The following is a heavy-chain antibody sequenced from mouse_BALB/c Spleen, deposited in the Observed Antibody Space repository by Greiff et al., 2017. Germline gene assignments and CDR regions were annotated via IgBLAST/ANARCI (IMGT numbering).Heavy chain of an antibody. V-gene: IGHV1S81*02. Sequence: QVQLQQPGAELVKPGASVKLSCKASGYTFTSYWMHWVKQRPGQGLEWIGEINPSNGRTNYNEKFKSKATLTVDKSSSTAYMQLSSLTSEDSAVYYCAEGRFAYWGQGTLVTVSA. CDR3: AEGRFAY. J-gene: IGHJ3*01. CDR1: GYTFTSYW. CDR2: INPSNGRT.